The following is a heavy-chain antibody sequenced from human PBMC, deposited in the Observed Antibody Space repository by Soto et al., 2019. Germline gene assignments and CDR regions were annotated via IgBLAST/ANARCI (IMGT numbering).Heavy chain of an antibody. V-gene: IGHV4-30-2*01. CDR2: IYHSGST. J-gene: IGHJ4*02. D-gene: IGHD6-6*01. CDR1: RASISSGGYS. CDR3: VRSSIEPRIFMYPFAY. Sequence: SETLSLTCAFSRASISSGGYSWNWIRHPPGKGLEWIGYIYHSGSTYYNPSLKSRVTISIDRSKNQFSLKLSSVTAADTAVYFCVRSSIEPRIFMYPFAYWALGTLVTVS.